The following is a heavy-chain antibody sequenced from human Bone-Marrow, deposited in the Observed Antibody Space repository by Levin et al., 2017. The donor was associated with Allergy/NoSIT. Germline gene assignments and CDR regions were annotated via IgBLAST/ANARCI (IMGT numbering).Heavy chain of an antibody. J-gene: IGHJ4*02. CDR2: ITYTSTTI. CDR1: GFTFSTYE. V-gene: IGHV3-48*03. CDR3: ARDSCSRASSADLDY. D-gene: IGHD2-2*01. Sequence: GESLKISCVASGFTFSTYEMNWVRQAPGKGLEWVSYITYTSTTIYYADSVKGRFTISRDNAKNSLYLQMNSLRVDDSGVYYCARDSCSRASSADLDYWGQGTLVTVSS.